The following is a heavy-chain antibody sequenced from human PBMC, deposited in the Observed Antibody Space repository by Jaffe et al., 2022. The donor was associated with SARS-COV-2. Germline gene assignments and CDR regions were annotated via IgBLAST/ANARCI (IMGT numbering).Heavy chain of an antibody. Sequence: QEQLVESGGGVVQPGRSLRLSCAASGFTFSSYGMHWVRQAPGKGLEWISFIWYDGSNKYYADSVKGRFTISRDNSENTLYLQMNSLRAGDTAVFYCARAFYYGGKRMDAFDIWGQGTMVTVSS. D-gene: IGHD4-17*01. V-gene: IGHV3-33*01. CDR2: IWYDGSNK. J-gene: IGHJ3*02. CDR3: ARAFYYGGKRMDAFDI. CDR1: GFTFSSYG.